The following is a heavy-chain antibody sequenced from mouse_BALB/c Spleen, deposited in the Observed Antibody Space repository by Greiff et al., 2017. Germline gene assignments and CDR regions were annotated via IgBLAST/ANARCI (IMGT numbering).Heavy chain of an antibody. J-gene: IGHJ4*01. D-gene: IGHD2-1*01. Sequence: QVQLQQSGAELAKPGASVKMSCKASGYTFTSYWMHWVKQRPGQGLEWIGYINPSTGYTEYNQKFKDKATLTADKSSSTAYMQLSSLTSEDAAVYYCARVGYGNYVSSWDYWGQGTSVTVSS. CDR2: INPSTGYT. CDR1: GYTFTSYW. CDR3: ARVGYGNYVSSWDY. V-gene: IGHV1-7*01.